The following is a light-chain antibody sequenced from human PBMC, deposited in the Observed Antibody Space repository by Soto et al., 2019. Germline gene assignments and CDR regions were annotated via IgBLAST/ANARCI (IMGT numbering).Light chain of an antibody. CDR1: NIGNTG. CDR3: QLWDSSTDHVV. V-gene: IGLV3-21*02. CDR2: DDN. Sequence: SYELTQPPSVSVAPGQTARITCGGNNIGNTGLHWYQQKPGQAPVLVVYDDNDRPSGIPERFSGSNSGNTATLTINRVEAGDEADFYCQLWDSSTDHVVFGGGTKVTVL. J-gene: IGLJ2*01.